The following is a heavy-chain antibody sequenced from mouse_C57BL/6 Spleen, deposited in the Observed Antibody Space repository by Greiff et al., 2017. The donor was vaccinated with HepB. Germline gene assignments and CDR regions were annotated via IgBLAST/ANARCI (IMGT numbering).Heavy chain of an antibody. Sequence: EVKLMESGGGLVKPGGSLKLSCAASGFTFSSYAMSWVRQTPEKRLEWVATISDGGSYTYYPDNVKGRFTISRDNAKNNLYLQMSHLKSEDTAMYYCAKYDFYAMDYWGQGTSVTVSS. J-gene: IGHJ4*01. CDR2: ISDGGSYT. CDR1: GFTFSSYA. CDR3: AKYDFYAMDY. V-gene: IGHV5-4*03.